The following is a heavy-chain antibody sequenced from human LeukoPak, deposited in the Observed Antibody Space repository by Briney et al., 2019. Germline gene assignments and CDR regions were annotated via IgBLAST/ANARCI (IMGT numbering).Heavy chain of an antibody. CDR3: ARARGYYYEAKFDY. V-gene: IGHV4-34*01. J-gene: IGHJ4*02. D-gene: IGHD3-22*01. CDR1: GCSFSGYY. CDR2: INHSGST. Sequence: SETLSLTCAVYGCSFSGYYYSWIRQHPPKELQGIGGINHSGSTNYNPSLKSRVTISVDTSKNQFSLKLSSVTAADTAVYYCARARGYYYEAKFDYWGQGTLVTVSS.